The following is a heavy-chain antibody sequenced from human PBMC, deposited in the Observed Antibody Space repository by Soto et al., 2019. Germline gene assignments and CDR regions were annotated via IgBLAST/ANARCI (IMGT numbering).Heavy chain of an antibody. V-gene: IGHV4-34*01. CDR3: ERGGVADRQNSSSYYGMDV. Sequence: SETLSLTCSVYGGSFSGYYCSWVRQPPVNGLEWIGEINHSGSTNYNPSLKSRVTISVDTSKNQFSLKLSSVTAADTAVYYCERGGVADRQNSSSYYGMDVWGQGTTVTVSS. CDR1: GGSFSGYY. CDR2: INHSGST. D-gene: IGHD6-6*01. J-gene: IGHJ6*02.